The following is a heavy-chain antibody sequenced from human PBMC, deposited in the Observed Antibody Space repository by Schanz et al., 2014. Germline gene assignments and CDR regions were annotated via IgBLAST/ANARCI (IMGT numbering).Heavy chain of an antibody. V-gene: IGHV3-23*01. CDR1: GFTFSSYA. J-gene: IGHJ4*02. CDR3: ARGLIAAAGGAFDY. Sequence: EVQLLESGGGLVQPGGSLRLSCAASGFTFSSYAMSWVRQAPGKGLEWVSVIGVDGTTTYYADSVKGRFTISRDNSKNTLYLQMNSLRAGDAAVYYCARGLIAAAGGAFDYWGQGTLVAGSA. CDR2: IGVDGTTT. D-gene: IGHD6-13*01.